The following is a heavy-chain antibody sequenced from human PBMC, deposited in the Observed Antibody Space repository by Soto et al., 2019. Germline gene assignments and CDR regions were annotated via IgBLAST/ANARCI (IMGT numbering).Heavy chain of an antibody. V-gene: IGHV3-30*18. Sequence: GGSLRLSCAASGFTFSSYGMHWVRQAPGKGLEWVAVISYDGSNKYYADSVKGRFTISRDNSKNTLYLQMNSLRAEDTAVYYCAKDTLKGKRGSSAKNYYYYYMDVWGKGTTVTVSS. CDR1: GFTFSSYG. CDR3: AKDTLKGKRGSSAKNYYYYYMDV. J-gene: IGHJ6*03. CDR2: ISYDGSNK. D-gene: IGHD6-13*01.